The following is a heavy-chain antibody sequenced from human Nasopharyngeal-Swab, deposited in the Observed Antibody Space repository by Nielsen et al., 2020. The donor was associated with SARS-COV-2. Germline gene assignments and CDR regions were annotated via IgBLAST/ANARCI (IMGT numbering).Heavy chain of an antibody. V-gene: IGHV3-23*01. D-gene: IGHD2-21*01. Sequence: GGSLRLSCAASGFTFSTYAMTWVRQAPGKGSEWVSAIGGDGNTHYADSVKGRFTISRDTSKNTLYLQMDSLSAEDTAIYYCAKDIFGWTFDIWGQGTMVTVSS. J-gene: IGHJ3*02. CDR3: AKDIFGWTFDI. CDR2: IGGDGNT. CDR1: GFTFSTYA.